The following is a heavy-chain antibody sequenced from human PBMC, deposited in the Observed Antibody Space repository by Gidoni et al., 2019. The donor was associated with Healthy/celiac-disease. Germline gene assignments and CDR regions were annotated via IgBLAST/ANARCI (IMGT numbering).Heavy chain of an antibody. CDR2: IYYSGST. CDR1: GGSISSSSYY. J-gene: IGHJ6*02. V-gene: IGHV4-39*01. D-gene: IGHD3-10*01. CDR3: ARHSGDYYYGMDV. Sequence: QLQLQESGPGLVKPSETLSLTCTVSGGSISSSSYYWGWIRQPPGKGLEWIGSIYYSGSTYYNPSLKSRVTISVDTSKNQFSLKLSSVTAADTAVYYCARHSGDYYYGMDVWGQGTTVTVSS.